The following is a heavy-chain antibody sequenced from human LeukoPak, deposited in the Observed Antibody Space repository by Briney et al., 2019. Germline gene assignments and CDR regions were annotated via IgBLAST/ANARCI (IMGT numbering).Heavy chain of an antibody. V-gene: IGHV3-30*02. CDR2: IRYDGSHK. Sequence: GGSLRLSCTASGFTFSGHGMHWVRQAPGKGREGVAFIRYDGSHKYYADSVKGRFTVSRDNSKNTLYLQMNSLRAEDTAVYYCAKDISCTGGGVCPKVYDYWGQGTLVTVSS. CDR1: GFTFSGHG. D-gene: IGHD2-8*02. J-gene: IGHJ4*02. CDR3: AKDISCTGGGVCPKVYDY.